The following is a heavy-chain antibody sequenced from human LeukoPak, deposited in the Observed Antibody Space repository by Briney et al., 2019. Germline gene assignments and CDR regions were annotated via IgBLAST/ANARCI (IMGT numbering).Heavy chain of an antibody. Sequence: ASVKVSCKASGYTFTGYYMHWVRQAPGQGLEWMGWINPNSGGTNYAQKFQGRVTMTRDTSISTAYMELSRLRSDDTAVYYCARDIVIVPAATWFDPWGQGTLVTVSS. CDR2: INPNSGGT. CDR1: GYTFTGYY. V-gene: IGHV1-2*02. D-gene: IGHD2-2*01. CDR3: ARDIVIVPAATWFDP. J-gene: IGHJ5*02.